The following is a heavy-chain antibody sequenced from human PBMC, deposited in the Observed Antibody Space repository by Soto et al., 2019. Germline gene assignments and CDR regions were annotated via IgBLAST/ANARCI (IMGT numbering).Heavy chain of an antibody. CDR3: ARVGYSSGWLPDE. CDR1: GFTFSSYS. J-gene: IGHJ4*02. D-gene: IGHD6-19*01. CDR2: LSSSSSYI. V-gene: IGHV3-21*01. Sequence: GGSLRLSCAASGFTFSSYSMMWVRQAPGKGLEWVSLLSSSSSYIYFADSLKGRFTISRDNAKNSLYLQMNSLRAEDTAVYYCARVGYSSGWLPDEWGQGTLVTVSS.